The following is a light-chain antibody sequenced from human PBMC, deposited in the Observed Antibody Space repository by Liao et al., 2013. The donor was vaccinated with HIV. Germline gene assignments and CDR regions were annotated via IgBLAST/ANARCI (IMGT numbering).Light chain of an antibody. CDR1: NIGGKS. CDR3: QVWDSPSDSRV. V-gene: IGLV3-21*04. CDR2: YDS. Sequence: SYELTQPPSVSVAPGKTARMTCGGDNIGGKSVHWYQQQPGQAPVLVISYDSERPSGIPERFSGSNSGNTATLTISRVEAGDEADYYCQVWDSPSDSRVFGGGTKLTVL. J-gene: IGLJ3*02.